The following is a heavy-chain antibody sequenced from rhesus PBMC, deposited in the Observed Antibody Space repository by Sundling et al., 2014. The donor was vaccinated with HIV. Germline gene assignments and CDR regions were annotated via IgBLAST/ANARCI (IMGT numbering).Heavy chain of an antibody. V-gene: IGHV4-160*01. CDR2: ISDRGRT. J-gene: IGHJ4*01. D-gene: IGHD3-40*01. Sequence: QVQLQESGPGLVRPSETLSLTCVVSGGSFNNYFWGWIRQPPGKGLEWIGYISDRGRTDYNPSLKSRVTISRDTSKNQVSLNLRSVTAADTAVYYCARDRRDTYFDYWGQGVLVTVSS. CDR3: ARDRRDTYFDY. CDR1: GGSFNNYF.